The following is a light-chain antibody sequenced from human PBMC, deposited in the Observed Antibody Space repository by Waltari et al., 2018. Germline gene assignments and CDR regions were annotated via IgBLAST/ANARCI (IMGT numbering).Light chain of an antibody. V-gene: IGKV3-15*01. CDR2: RAT. J-gene: IGKJ2*01. CDR1: QSVSSN. Sequence: EIVMTQSPATLSVSPGERATLSCSASQSVSSNLAWYQQKPAQAPRLLIYRATTRAPGLPARFSGSGSGTEFTLTISSMQSEDFAVYYCQQYINWPPYTFGQGTKVEIK. CDR3: QQYINWPPYT.